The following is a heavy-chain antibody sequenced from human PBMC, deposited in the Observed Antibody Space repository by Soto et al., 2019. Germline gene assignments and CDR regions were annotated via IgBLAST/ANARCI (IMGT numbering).Heavy chain of an antibody. CDR1: GFTFSSHW. CDR3: ARGVDFWSGEPALFDY. Sequence: GGSLRLSCAASGFTFSSHWMSWVRQAPGKGLEWVASIKQDGSEKYSVDSVKGRFTISRDNAKSSLYLQMNSLRAEDTAFYYCARGVDFWSGEPALFDYWGQGILVTVS. D-gene: IGHD3-3*01. CDR2: IKQDGSEK. V-gene: IGHV3-7*01. J-gene: IGHJ4*02.